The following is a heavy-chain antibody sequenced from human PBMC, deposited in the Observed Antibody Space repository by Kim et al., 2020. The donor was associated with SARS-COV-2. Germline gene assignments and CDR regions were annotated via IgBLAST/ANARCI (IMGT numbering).Heavy chain of an antibody. Sequence: ASVKVSCKASGYTFTSYAMNWVRQAPGQGLEWMGWINTNTGNPTYAQGFTGRFVFSLDTPVSTAYLQISSLKAEDTAVYYCARDQSIMVQGVDLDYWSQGTLVTVSS. CDR1: GYTFTSYA. V-gene: IGHV7-4-1*02. J-gene: IGHJ4*02. CDR3: ARDQSIMVQGVDLDY. D-gene: IGHD3-10*01. CDR2: INTNTGNP.